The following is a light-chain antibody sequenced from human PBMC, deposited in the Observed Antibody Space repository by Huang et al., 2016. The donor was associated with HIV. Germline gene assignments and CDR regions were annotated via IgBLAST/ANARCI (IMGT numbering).Light chain of an antibody. CDR1: QSVSSSY. CDR2: GSS. J-gene: IGKJ1*01. CDR3: QQYDSSPWT. Sequence: EIVLTQSPGTLSLSPGERATLSCTASQSVSSSYLAWDQQKPGQAPRLLLYGSSNRATGIPDRFSGSGSGTDFTLTISRLEPEDFAVYYCQQYDSSPWTFGQGTKVEIK. V-gene: IGKV3-20*01.